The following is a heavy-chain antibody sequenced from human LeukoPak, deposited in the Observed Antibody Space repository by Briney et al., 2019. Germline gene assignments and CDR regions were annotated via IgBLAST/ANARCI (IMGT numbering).Heavy chain of an antibody. D-gene: IGHD3-22*01. J-gene: IGHJ6*02. CDR3: ASLASGSSGYGFYGMDV. V-gene: IGHV1-46*01. CDR1: GYTFTNYY. Sequence: GASVKVSCKASGYTFTNYYMHWVRQAPGQGLEWMGIINPSGGSTSYAQKFQGRVTMTRDTSTSTVYMELSSLRSEDTAVYYCASLASGSSGYGFYGMDVWSQGTTVTVSS. CDR2: INPSGGST.